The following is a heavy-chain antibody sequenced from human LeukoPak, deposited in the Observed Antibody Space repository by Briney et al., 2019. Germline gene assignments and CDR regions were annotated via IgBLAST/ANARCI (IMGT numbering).Heavy chain of an antibody. J-gene: IGHJ4*02. CDR2: IRSKIDGETT. CDR1: GITFNDAW. D-gene: IGHD2-21*01. V-gene: IGHV3-15*05. CDR3: TTADVAY. Sequence: PGGSLRLSCVASGITFNDAWMSWVRQAPGKGLEWVGRIRSKIDGETTDYVAPMQGRFTISRDDSKNTLYLQMNNLRTEDTAVYYCTTADVAYWGQGTLVSVSS.